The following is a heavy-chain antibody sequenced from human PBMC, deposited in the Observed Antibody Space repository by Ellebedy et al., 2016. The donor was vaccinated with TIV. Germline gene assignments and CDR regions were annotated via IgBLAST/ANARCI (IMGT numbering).Heavy chain of an antibody. CDR1: GFTFSNYA. D-gene: IGHD1-14*01. Sequence: PGESLKISCAASGFTFSNYAMHLVRQAPGKALEWVAVVSGHGRIQLYADSVKGRFTISRDNAKNSLYLQMNSLRVEDTAVYYCARDGVTTRFSLFDYWGQGTLVTVSS. CDR2: VSGHGRIQ. V-gene: IGHV3-30-3*01. J-gene: IGHJ4*02. CDR3: ARDGVTTRFSLFDY.